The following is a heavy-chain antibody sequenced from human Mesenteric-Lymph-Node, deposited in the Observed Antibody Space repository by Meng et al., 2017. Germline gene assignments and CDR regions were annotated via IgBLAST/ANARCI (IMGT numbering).Heavy chain of an antibody. CDR3: ARDGYYDSSGYPDC. CDR1: GGSFSGYY. D-gene: IGHD3-22*01. V-gene: IGHV4-4*07. CDR2: IYTSGST. J-gene: IGHJ4*02. Sequence: SETLSLTCAVYGGSFSGYYWSWIRQPAGKGLEWIGRIYTSGSTNYNPSLKSRVTMSVDTSKNQFSLKLSSVTAADTAVYYCARDGYYDSSGYPDCWGQGTLVTVSS.